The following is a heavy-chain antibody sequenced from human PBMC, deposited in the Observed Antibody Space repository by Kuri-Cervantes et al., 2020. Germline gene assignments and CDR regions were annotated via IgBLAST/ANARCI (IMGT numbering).Heavy chain of an antibody. CDR3: TREIDI. D-gene: IGHD3-9*01. CDR1: GDTFTNYG. CDR2: ISVDNGNG. J-gene: IGHJ4*02. Sequence: ASVKVSCKASGDTFTNYGISWVRQAPGQGLEWMGWISVDNGNGNYAQKFQGRITMTTDTSTRTAYMEMRSLRSDDTAVYYCTREIDIWGQGTLVTVSS. V-gene: IGHV1-18*01.